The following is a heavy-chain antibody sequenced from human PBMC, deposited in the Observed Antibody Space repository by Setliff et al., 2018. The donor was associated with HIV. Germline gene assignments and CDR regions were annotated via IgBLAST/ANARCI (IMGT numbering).Heavy chain of an antibody. CDR3: ARQGAQQALTPFYSYGMDV. CDR2: FHYSGST. D-gene: IGHD3-16*01. Sequence: SETLSLTCNVSAGSFTSGSYYWGWIRQPPGKGLEWIGSFHYSGSTSYNPSLRCRVTISVDTSKNQFSLELTSLTAADTAVYYCARQGAQQALTPFYSYGMDVWGQGTTVTVSS. J-gene: IGHJ6*02. V-gene: IGHV4-39*01. CDR1: AGSFTSGSYY.